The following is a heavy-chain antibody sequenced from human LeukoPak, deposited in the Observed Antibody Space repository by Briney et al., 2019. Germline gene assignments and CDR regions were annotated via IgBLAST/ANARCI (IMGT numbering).Heavy chain of an antibody. CDR2: IYSGTT. CDR1: GFTVSANS. CDR3: ARRAGAYSHPYDY. D-gene: IGHD4/OR15-4a*01. J-gene: IGHJ4*02. V-gene: IGHV3-53*01. Sequence: GGSLRLSCTVSGFTVSANSMSWVRQAPGKGLEWVSFIYSGTTHYSDSVKGRFTISRDNSKNTPYLQMNSLRAEDTAVYYCARRAGAYSHPYDYWGQGTLVTVSS.